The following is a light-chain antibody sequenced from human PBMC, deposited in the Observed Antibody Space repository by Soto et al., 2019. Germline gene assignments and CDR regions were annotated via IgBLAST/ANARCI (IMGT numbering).Light chain of an antibody. CDR1: QRVSSGY. Sequence: EIVLTQSPGTLSFSPLERVTLXCRASQRVSSGYLAWYQQKPGQAPRLLIYGASNRATDIPDRFSGRGSGTDFTLTISRLEPEDFAVYYCQQYGSSPEFGQGTRLEIK. V-gene: IGKV3-20*01. CDR2: GAS. J-gene: IGKJ5*01. CDR3: QQYGSSPE.